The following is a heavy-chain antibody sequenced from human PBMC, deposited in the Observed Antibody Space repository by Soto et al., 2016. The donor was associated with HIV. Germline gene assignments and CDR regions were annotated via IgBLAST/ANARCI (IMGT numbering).Heavy chain of an antibody. CDR2: MNPNSGNT. V-gene: IGHV1-8*03. CDR1: GYSFTTYD. J-gene: IGHJ4*02. CDR3: ARGVKDLTVILDY. D-gene: IGHD2-21*01. Sequence: QVQLVQSGAEVIKPGASVRVSCKASGYSFTTYDINWVRQAAGQGLEWMGWMNPNSGNTGYAQNFQGRVTFTRNNSINTAYLDLSSLKSEDTAVYYCARGVKDLTVILDYWGQGTLVTVSS.